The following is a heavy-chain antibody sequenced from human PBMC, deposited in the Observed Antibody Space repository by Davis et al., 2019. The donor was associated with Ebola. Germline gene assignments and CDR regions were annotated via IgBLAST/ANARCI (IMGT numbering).Heavy chain of an antibody. CDR1: GYTFTSYY. CDR3: ARGERWNDELDS. V-gene: IGHV1-46*01. D-gene: IGHD1-1*01. CDR2: INPSGGST. Sequence: ASVKVSCKASGYTFTSYYMHWVRQAPGQGLEWMGIINPSGGSTNYAQKFQGRVTITADESTTTAYMEVSSLRSDDTAVYYCARGERWNDELDSWGQGTLVTVSS. J-gene: IGHJ4*02.